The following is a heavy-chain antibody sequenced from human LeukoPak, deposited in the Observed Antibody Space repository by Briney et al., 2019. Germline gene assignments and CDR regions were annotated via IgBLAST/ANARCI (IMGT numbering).Heavy chain of an antibody. CDR3: AQGGYQLLYKDYYHYYYMDV. CDR2: IIPIFGTA. D-gene: IGHD2-2*01. Sequence: SVKVSCKASGGTFSSYTISWVRQAPGQGLEWMGGIIPIFGTANYAQKFQGRVTITADESTSTAYMELSSLRSEDTAVYYCAQGGYQLLYKDYYHYYYMDVWGKGTTVTVSS. V-gene: IGHV1-69*13. CDR1: GGTFSSYT. J-gene: IGHJ6*03.